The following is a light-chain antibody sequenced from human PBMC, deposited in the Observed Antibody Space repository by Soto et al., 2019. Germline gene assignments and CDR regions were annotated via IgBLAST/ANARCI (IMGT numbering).Light chain of an antibody. V-gene: IGKV1-39*01. CDR1: QDNSNY. CDR2: AAS. CDR3: QQSYSTPIT. J-gene: IGKJ5*01. Sequence: DIQMTQSPSSLSASVGDRVTITCRASQDNSNYLAWYQQTPGKIPKLLIYAASSLQSGVPSRFRGSGSGTDFTLTISSLQPEDFATYYCQQSYSTPITFGQGTRRENK.